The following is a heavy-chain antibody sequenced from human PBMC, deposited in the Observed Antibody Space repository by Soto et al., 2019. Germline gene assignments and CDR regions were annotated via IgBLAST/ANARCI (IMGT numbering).Heavy chain of an antibody. CDR2: ISSSSSYI. V-gene: IGHV3-21*01. CDR3: ARDRVVAAAREPDY. D-gene: IGHD6-13*01. Sequence: EVQLVESGGGLVKPGGSLRLSCAASGFTFSSYSMNWVRQAPGKGLEWVSSISSSSSYIYYADSVKGRFTISRDNAKNSLYLQRNSLRAEDTAVYYCARDRVVAAAREPDYWGQGTLVTVSS. CDR1: GFTFSSYS. J-gene: IGHJ4*02.